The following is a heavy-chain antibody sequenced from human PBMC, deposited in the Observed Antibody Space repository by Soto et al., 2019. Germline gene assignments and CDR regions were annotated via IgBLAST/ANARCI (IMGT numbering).Heavy chain of an antibody. V-gene: IGHV3-30-3*01. J-gene: IGHJ6*02. CDR2: ISYDGSNK. Sequence: LRLSCAASGFTFSSYAMHLVRQAPGKGLEWVAVISYDGSNKYYADSVKGRFTISRDNSKNTLYLQMNSLRAEDTAVYYCARAFGDLVYYYYGMDVWGQGTTVTVSS. CDR3: ARAFGDLVYYYYGMDV. D-gene: IGHD3-10*01. CDR1: GFTFSSYA.